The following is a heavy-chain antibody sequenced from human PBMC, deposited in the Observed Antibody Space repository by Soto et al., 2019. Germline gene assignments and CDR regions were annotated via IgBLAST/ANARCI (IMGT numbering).Heavy chain of an antibody. CDR1: GYSFTSYW. J-gene: IGHJ6*02. CDR2: IYPGDSDT. D-gene: IGHD6-13*01. Sequence: GESLKISCKGSGYSFTSYWIGWVRQMPGKGLEWMGIIYPGDSDTRYSPSFQGQVTISADKSISTAYLQWSSLKASDTAMYYCARVDQQLVNYYGMDVWGQGTTVTVSS. V-gene: IGHV5-51*01. CDR3: ARVDQQLVNYYGMDV.